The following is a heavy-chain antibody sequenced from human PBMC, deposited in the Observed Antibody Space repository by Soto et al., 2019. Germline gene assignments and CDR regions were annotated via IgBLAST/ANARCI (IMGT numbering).Heavy chain of an antibody. CDR2: IWYDGSNK. CDR3: AKGDTTMITDYYAMDV. J-gene: IGHJ6*02. D-gene: IGHD5-18*01. CDR1: GFTFSSYG. Sequence: GGSLRLSCAASGFTFSSYGMHWVRQAPGKGLEWVAVIWYDGSNKFYADSVKGRFTISRDNSKNTLYLQMKSLRAEDTALYYCAKGDTTMITDYYAMDVWGQGTTVTVSS. V-gene: IGHV3-33*06.